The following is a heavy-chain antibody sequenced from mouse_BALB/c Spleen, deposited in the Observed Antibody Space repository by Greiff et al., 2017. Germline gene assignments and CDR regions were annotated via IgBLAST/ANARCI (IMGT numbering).Heavy chain of an antibody. J-gene: IGHJ2*01. D-gene: IGHD2-1*01. V-gene: IGHV1-87*01. Sequence: QVQLQQSGAELARPGASVKLSCKASGYTFTSNWMQWVKQRPGQGLEWIGAIYPGDGDTRYTQKFKGKATLTADKSSSTAYMQLSSLASEDSAVYYCARGNYGNYGDYWGQGTTLIVSS. CDR2: IYPGDGDT. CDR1: GYTFTSNW. CDR3: ARGNYGNYGDY.